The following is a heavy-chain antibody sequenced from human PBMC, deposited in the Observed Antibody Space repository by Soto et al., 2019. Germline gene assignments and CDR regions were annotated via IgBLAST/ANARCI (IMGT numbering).Heavy chain of an antibody. CDR2: IYYSGST. CDR3: AAAPRY. Sequence: SETLSLTCSVSGGSISCYYWSWIRQTPEKGLEWIGYIYYSGSTNYNPSLKSRVTMLIDMSKNQFSLKLTSVSAADTAVYYCAAAPRYWGQGILVTVSS. CDR1: GGSISCYY. V-gene: IGHV4-59*01. J-gene: IGHJ4*02. D-gene: IGHD2-15*01.